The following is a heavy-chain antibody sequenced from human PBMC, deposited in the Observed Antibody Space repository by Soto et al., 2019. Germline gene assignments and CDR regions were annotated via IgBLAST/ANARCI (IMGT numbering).Heavy chain of an antibody. CDR3: ARTKTGYSSGWYYYYYGMDV. D-gene: IGHD6-19*01. CDR1: GFTFSSYG. Sequence: GESLKISCAASGFTFSSYGMHWVRQAPGKGLEWVAVIWYDGSNKYYADSVKGRFTISRDNSKNTLYLQMNSLRAEDTAVYYCARTKTGYSSGWYYYYYGMDVWGQGTTVTVSS. CDR2: IWYDGSNK. V-gene: IGHV3-33*01. J-gene: IGHJ6*02.